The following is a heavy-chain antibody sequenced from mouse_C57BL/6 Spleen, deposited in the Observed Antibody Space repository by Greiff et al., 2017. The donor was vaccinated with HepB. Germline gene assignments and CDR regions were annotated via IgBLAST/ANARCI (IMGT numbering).Heavy chain of an antibody. V-gene: IGHV5-17*01. CDR1: GFTFSDYG. D-gene: IGHD4-1*01. CDR2: ISSGSSTI. Sequence: DVQLVESGGGLVKPGGSLKLSCAASGFTFSDYGMHWVRQAPEKGLEWVAYISSGSSTIYYADTVKGRFTISRDNAKNTLFLQMTSLRSEDTAMYYCARPTSGTGDAMDYWGQGTSVTVSS. CDR3: ARPTSGTGDAMDY. J-gene: IGHJ4*01.